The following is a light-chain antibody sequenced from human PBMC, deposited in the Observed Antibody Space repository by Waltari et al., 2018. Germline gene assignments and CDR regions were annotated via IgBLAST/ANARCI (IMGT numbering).Light chain of an antibody. CDR3: QSIDASGVYYV. CDR2: NDK. V-gene: IGLV3-25*03. CDR1: ALPTPY. Sequence: SYVLTQPPSLSVSPGQPARITCSGDALPTPYGFWYQQKPGQAPVMIIYNDKERPLAIPDRFSGSSSGKTVTLIISGVRAEDEADYYCQSIDASGVYYVFGGGTKLTVL. J-gene: IGLJ1*01.